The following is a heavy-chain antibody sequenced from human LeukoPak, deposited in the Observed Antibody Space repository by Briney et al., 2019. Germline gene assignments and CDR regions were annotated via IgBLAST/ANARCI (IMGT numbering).Heavy chain of an antibody. CDR3: AKDPDSSGYYQYYFDY. Sequence: GGSLRLSCAASGFTFSTYAMSWVRQAPGKGLEWVSAINAGGGGSTYYADAGKGRFTISKYNSKNTLYLQMNSLRADDTAVYYCAKDPDSSGYYQYYFDYWGQGTLVTVSS. D-gene: IGHD3-22*01. CDR1: GFTFSTYA. J-gene: IGHJ4*02. CDR2: INAGGGGST. V-gene: IGHV3-23*01.